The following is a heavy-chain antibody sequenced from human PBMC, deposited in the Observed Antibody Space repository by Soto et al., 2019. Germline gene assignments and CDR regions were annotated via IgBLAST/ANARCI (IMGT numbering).Heavy chain of an antibody. V-gene: IGHV3-53*01. CDR1: GFTISTYY. Sequence: HPGGSLRLSCAASGFTISTYYMSWVRQAPGKGLEWVSVIYSGGDTFHADSVEGRFTIFRDNSKNTLYLQMNSLRAEDTAVYYCVRSYYFDYWGQGTQVTVSS. CDR3: VRSYYFDY. CDR2: IYSGGDT. J-gene: IGHJ4*02.